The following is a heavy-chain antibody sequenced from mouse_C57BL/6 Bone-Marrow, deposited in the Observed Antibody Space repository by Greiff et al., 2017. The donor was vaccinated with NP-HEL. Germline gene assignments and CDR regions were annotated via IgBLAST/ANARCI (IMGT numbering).Heavy chain of an antibody. CDR3: ARYYYGSSPYWYFEV. V-gene: IGHV1-82*01. J-gene: IGHJ1*03. Sequence: VQLQESGPELVKPGASVKISCKASGYAFSSSWMNWVKQRPGKGLEWIGRIYPGDGDTNYNGKFKGKATLTADKSSSTAYMQLSSLTSEDSAVYFCARYYYGSSPYWYFEVWGTGTTVTVSS. D-gene: IGHD1-1*01. CDR2: IYPGDGDT. CDR1: GYAFSSSW.